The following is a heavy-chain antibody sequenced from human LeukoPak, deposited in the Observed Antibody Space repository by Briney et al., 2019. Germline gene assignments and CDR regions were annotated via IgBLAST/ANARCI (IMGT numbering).Heavy chain of an antibody. CDR2: INHSGST. CDR3: ARTFGDYGDYDAFDI. V-gene: IGHV4-34*01. D-gene: IGHD4-17*01. CDR1: GGSISSYY. J-gene: IGHJ3*02. Sequence: SETLSLTCTVSGGSISSYYWSWIRQPPGKGLEWIGEINHSGSTNYNPSLKSRVTISVDTSKNQFSLKLSSVTAADTAVYYCARTFGDYGDYDAFDIWGQGTMVTVSS.